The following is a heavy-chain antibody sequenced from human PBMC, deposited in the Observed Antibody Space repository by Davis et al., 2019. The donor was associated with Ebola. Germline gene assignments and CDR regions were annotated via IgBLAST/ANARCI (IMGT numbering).Heavy chain of an antibody. CDR2: INPSGGST. Sequence: ASVKVSCKASGGTFSSYAISWVRQAPGQGLEWMGIINPSGGSTSYAQKFQGRVTMTRDTSTSTVYMELSSLRSEDTAVYYCAREVAVAGTVDYWGQGTLVTVSS. D-gene: IGHD6-19*01. V-gene: IGHV1-46*01. J-gene: IGHJ4*02. CDR3: AREVAVAGTVDY. CDR1: GGTFSSYA.